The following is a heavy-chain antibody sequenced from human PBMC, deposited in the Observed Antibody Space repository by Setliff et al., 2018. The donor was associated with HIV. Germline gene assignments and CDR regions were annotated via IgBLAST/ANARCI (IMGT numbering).Heavy chain of an antibody. D-gene: IGHD6-19*01. CDR2: IRYDGVSK. V-gene: IGHV3-30*02. Sequence: GGSLRLSCVASGFTFKTFAMHWVRQAPGKGLEWVAFIRYDGVSKYYADSVKGRFTISIDNSKNTLYLQISSLRAEDTAVYFCAKVRGIAVVGWYYFDYWGQGTLVTVSS. CDR1: GFTFKTFA. CDR3: AKVRGIAVVGWYYFDY. J-gene: IGHJ4*02.